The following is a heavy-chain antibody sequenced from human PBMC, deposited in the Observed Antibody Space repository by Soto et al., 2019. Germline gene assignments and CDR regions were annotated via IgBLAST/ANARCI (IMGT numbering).Heavy chain of an antibody. J-gene: IGHJ4*02. Sequence: QLQLVQSGAEVKKPGSSVKLSCQTSGGTFRNYSINWVRQSPGQGLEWMGGSIPVFGTANYAQTFQGRFPITADESTSPAYMELSSLRSEDTSLYYCAIPWTKQQLVRGAFDHWGQGTLVTVAS. CDR1: GGTFRNYS. D-gene: IGHD6-13*01. V-gene: IGHV1-69*01. CDR3: AIPWTKQQLVRGAFDH. CDR2: SIPVFGTA.